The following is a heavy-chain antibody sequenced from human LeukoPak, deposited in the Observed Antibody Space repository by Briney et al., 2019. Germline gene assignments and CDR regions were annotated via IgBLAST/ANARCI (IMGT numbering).Heavy chain of an antibody. Sequence: PSETLSLTCTVSGGSISSYYWSWIRQPPGKGLEWIGYIYYSGSTNYNPSLKSRVTISVDTSKNQFSLKLSSVTAADTAVYYCAREGYSGSGGYNWFDPWGQGTLVTVSS. J-gene: IGHJ5*02. CDR2: IYYSGST. CDR1: GGSISSYY. V-gene: IGHV4-59*01. D-gene: IGHD5-12*01. CDR3: AREGYSGSGGYNWFDP.